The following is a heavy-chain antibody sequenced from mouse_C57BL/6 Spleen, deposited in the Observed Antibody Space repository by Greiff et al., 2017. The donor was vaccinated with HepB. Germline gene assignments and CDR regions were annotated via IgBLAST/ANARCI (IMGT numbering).Heavy chain of an antibody. V-gene: IGHV5-9-1*02. CDR3: TRDRGLRSYAMDY. CDR1: GFTFSSYA. J-gene: IGHJ4*01. CDR2: ISSGGDYI. Sequence: EVNVVESGEGLVKPGGSLKLSCAASGFTFSSYAMSWVRQTPEKRLEWVAYISSGGDYIYYADTVKGRFTISRDNARNTLYLQMSSLKSEDTAMYYCTRDRGLRSYAMDYWGQGTSVTVSS. D-gene: IGHD1-1*01.